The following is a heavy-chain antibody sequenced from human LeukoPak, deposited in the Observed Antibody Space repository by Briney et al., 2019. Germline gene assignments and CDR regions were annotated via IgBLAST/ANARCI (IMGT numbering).Heavy chain of an antibody. V-gene: IGHV1-2*02. Sequence: ASVKVSCKASGYTFTGYYMHWVRQAPGQGLEWMGWINPNSGGTNCAQKFQGRVTMTRDTSISTAYMELSRLRSDDTAVYYCARTYYYGSGELDYWGQGTLVTVSS. D-gene: IGHD3-10*01. CDR2: INPNSGGT. CDR3: ARTYYYGSGELDY. CDR1: GYTFTGYY. J-gene: IGHJ4*02.